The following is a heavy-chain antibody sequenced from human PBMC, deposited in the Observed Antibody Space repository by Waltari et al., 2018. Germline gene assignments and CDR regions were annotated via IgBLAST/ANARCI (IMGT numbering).Heavy chain of an antibody. CDR3: ARDRGYYDRSGYYPFDS. D-gene: IGHD3-22*01. J-gene: IGHJ4*02. CDR2: ISGSSLTK. V-gene: IGHV3-48*04. CDR1: GLSFRSYS. Sequence: EVQLVESGGDLIQPGGSLRLSCAASGLSFRSYSLSGVRQAPGKGLEWISYISGSSLTKHYADSVKGRFSISRDNAENSVHLQMNSLRVEDTAVYYCARDRGYYDRSGYYPFDSWGQGTLVIVSS.